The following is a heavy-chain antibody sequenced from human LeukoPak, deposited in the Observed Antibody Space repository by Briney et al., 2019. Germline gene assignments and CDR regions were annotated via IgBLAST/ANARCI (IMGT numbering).Heavy chain of an antibody. V-gene: IGHV3-23*01. CDR3: AKDLSWGTDY. J-gene: IGHJ4*02. Sequence: GGSLRLSCAVSGFTFDDYAMHWVRQAPGKGLEWVSAISGSGGSTYYADSVKGRFTISRDNSKNTLYLQMNSLRAEDTAVYYCAKDLSWGTDYWGQGTLVTVSS. D-gene: IGHD3-16*01. CDR1: GFTFDDYA. CDR2: ISGSGGST.